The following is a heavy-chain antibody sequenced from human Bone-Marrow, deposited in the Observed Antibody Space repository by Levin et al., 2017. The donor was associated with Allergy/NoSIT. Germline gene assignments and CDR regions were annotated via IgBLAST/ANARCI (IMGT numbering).Heavy chain of an antibody. D-gene: IGHD1-26*01. CDR3: AKGGGLYSGSYWD. CDR1: GFTFSSYA. J-gene: IGHJ4*02. V-gene: IGHV3-23*01. CDR2: MSGSGDST. Sequence: GESLKISCTASGFTFSSYAMSWVRQAPGKGLEWVSAMSGSGDSTYYADSVKGRFTMSRDNSKNTLYLQMNSLRAEDTAEYFCAKGGGLYSGSYWDWGQGTLVTVSS.